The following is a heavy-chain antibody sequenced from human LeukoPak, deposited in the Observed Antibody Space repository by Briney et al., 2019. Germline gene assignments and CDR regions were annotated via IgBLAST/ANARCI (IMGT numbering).Heavy chain of an antibody. D-gene: IGHD3-16*02. J-gene: IGHJ6*03. CDR2: IYYSGST. CDR3: ARGPYVWGSYRPAYYYMDV. CDR1: GGSISSSSYY. V-gene: IGHV4-39*07. Sequence: SETLSLTCTVSGGSISSSSYYWGWIRQPPGKGLEWIGSIYYSGSTYYNPSLKSRVTISVDTSKNQFSLKLSSVTAADTAVYYCARGPYVWGSYRPAYYYMDVWGKGTTVTVSS.